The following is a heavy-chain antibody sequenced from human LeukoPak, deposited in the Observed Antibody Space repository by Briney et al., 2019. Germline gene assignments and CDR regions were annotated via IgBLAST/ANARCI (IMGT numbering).Heavy chain of an antibody. J-gene: IGHJ4*02. D-gene: IGHD3-22*01. V-gene: IGHV3-23*01. CDR1: GITLNNYG. Sequence: GGSLRLSCAASGITLNNYGMSWVRQAPGKGLEWVAGISGSGGSTNYADSVKGRFTISRDNPKNTLYLQMNSLRAEDTAVYFCAKRGVVIRVILVGFHKEAYYFDSWGQGALVTVSS. CDR2: ISGSGGST. CDR3: AKRGVVIRVILVGFHKEAYYFDS.